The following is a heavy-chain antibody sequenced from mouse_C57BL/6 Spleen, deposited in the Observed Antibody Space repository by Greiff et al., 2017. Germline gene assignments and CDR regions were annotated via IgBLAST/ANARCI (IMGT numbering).Heavy chain of an antibody. J-gene: IGHJ2*01. CDR2: IDPEDGDT. V-gene: IGHV14-2*01. D-gene: IGHD1-1*01. Sequence: EVQLVESGAELVKPGASVKLSCTASGFNIKDYYMHWVKQRTEQGLEWIGRIDPEDGDTKYAPKFQGKATITADPSSNTAYLQRSSLTSEDTAVYYCAREGITTVVANWGQGTTLTVSS. CDR3: AREGITTVVAN. CDR1: GFNIKDYY.